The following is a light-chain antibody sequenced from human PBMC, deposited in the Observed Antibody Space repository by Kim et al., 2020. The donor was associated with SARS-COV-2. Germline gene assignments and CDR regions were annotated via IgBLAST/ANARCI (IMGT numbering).Light chain of an antibody. V-gene: IGLV4-69*01. CDR2: LNSDGSH. J-gene: IGLJ3*02. CDR3: QTWGTGIWV. Sequence: SVKLTCPRSSGHSSYAIAWHQQQPEEGPRYLMKLNSDGSHSKGDGIPDRFSGSSSGAERYLTISSLQSEDEADYYCQTWGTGIWVFGGGTQLTVL. CDR1: SGHSSYA.